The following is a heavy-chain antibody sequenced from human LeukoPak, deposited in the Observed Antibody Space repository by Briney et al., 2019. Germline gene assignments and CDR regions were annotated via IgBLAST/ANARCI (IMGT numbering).Heavy chain of an antibody. V-gene: IGHV4-39*07. CDR1: GGSISSSNYY. Sequence: PSETLSLTCTVSGGSISSSNYYWGWIRQPPGKGLEWIGSMYYSGSTNYNPSLKSRVTISVDTSKNQFSLKLSSVTTADTAVYYCARVEFSARGDWYPYWFDPWGQGTLVTVSS. D-gene: IGHD3/OR15-3a*01. J-gene: IGHJ5*02. CDR3: ARVEFSARGDWYPYWFDP. CDR2: MYYSGST.